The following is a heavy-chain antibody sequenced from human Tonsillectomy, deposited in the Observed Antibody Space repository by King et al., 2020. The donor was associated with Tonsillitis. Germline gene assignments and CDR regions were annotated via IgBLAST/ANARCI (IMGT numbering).Heavy chain of an antibody. J-gene: IGHJ4*02. V-gene: IGHV3-30*10. CDR2: ISYDGSKK. CDR1: GFTFRGYA. Sequence: VQLVESGGGVVQPGESLRLSCEASGFTFRGYAMHWARQAPGKGLEWVTVISYDGSKKYYTDSVKGRFNVSRDNSKNTLYLQMDSLRPEDTAVYYCVKDLTAESNMGGCEYWGQGILVAVSS. D-gene: IGHD2/OR15-2a*01. CDR3: VKDLTAESNMGGCEY.